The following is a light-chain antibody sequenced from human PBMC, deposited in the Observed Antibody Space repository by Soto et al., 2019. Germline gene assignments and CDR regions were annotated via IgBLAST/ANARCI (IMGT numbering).Light chain of an antibody. Sequence: EIVLTQSPGTLSFSPGKRATLSCRASQSISSSYLAWYQQRPGQAPRLLIYGASSRATGIPDRFSGSGSGTDFTLTISSLEPEDFAVYYCQQRSNWPRTFGQGTKVDIK. CDR3: QQRSNWPRT. J-gene: IGKJ1*01. CDR2: GAS. CDR1: QSISSSY. V-gene: IGKV3D-20*02.